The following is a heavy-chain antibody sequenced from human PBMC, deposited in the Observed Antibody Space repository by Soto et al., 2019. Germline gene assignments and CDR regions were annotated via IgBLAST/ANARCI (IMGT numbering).Heavy chain of an antibody. CDR3: ARAVSNYDSSGYYYYALAYGMDV. D-gene: IGHD3-22*01. Sequence: GASVKVSCKASGGTFSSYAISWVRQAPGQGLEWMGGIIPIFGTANYAQKFQGRVTITADESTSTAYMELSSLRSEDTAVYYCARAVSNYDSSGYYYYALAYGMDVWGQGTTVTVS. J-gene: IGHJ6*02. V-gene: IGHV1-69*13. CDR1: GGTFSSYA. CDR2: IIPIFGTA.